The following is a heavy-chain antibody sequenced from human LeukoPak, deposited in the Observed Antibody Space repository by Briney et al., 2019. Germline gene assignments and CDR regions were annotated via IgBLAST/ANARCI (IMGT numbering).Heavy chain of an antibody. CDR2: INPNSGGT. Sequence: ASVKVSCKASGYIFSDYYMHWVRQAPGQGLEWMGWINPNSGGTNYAQKFQGRVTMTRDTSISTAYMELSRLRSDDTAVYYCAREARIVGASRGGIPDYWGQGTLVTVSS. V-gene: IGHV1-2*02. J-gene: IGHJ4*02. CDR3: AREARIVGASRGGIPDY. CDR1: GYIFSDYY. D-gene: IGHD1-26*01.